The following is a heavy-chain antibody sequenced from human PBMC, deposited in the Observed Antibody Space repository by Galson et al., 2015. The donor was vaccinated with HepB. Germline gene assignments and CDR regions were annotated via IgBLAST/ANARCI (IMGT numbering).Heavy chain of an antibody. D-gene: IGHD6-19*01. CDR1: GFTVSSNY. J-gene: IGHJ4*02. Sequence: SLRLSCAASGFTVSSNYMSWVRQAPGKGLEWVSVIYSGGSTYYADSVKGRFTISRHNSKNTLYLQMNSLRAEDTAVYHCARDRLCTGYSSGCFDYWGQGTLVTVSS. CDR3: ARDRLCTGYSSGCFDY. V-gene: IGHV3-53*04. CDR2: IYSGGST.